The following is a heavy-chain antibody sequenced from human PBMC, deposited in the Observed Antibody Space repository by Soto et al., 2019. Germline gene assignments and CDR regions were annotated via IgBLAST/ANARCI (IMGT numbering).Heavy chain of an antibody. J-gene: IGHJ5*02. V-gene: IGHV3-7*01. CDR1: GFTFSSYW. Sequence: EVQLVESGGGLVQPGGSLRLSCAASGFTFSSYWMHWVRQAPGKGLEWVARIKEDGSDKDYVDSVKGRFTISRDNAKNSLYLQMNSLRAEDTAVYYCARSWSSAYDPWGQGTLVIVSS. D-gene: IGHD3-3*01. CDR2: IKEDGSDK. CDR3: ARSWSSAYDP.